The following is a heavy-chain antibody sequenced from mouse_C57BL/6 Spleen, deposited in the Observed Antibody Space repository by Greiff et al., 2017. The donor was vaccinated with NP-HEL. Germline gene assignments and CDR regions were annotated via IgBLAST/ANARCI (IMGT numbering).Heavy chain of an antibody. CDR3: ARHRGDFDY. CDR1: GYTFTSYW. Sequence: QVQLQQPGAELVMPGASVKLSCKASGYTFTSYWMHWVKQRPGQGLEWIGEIDPSDSYTNYNQKFKGKSTLTVDKSSSTAYMQLSSLTSEYSAVYYCARHRGDFDYWGQGTTLTVSS. J-gene: IGHJ2*01. V-gene: IGHV1-69*01. CDR2: IDPSDSYT.